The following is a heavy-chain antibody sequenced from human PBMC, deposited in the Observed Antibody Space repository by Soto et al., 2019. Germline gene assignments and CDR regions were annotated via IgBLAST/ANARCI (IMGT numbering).Heavy chain of an antibody. J-gene: IGHJ6*02. D-gene: IGHD3-10*01. CDR3: ASDSHYYGPEMGMDV. CDR2: IWYDGSNK. V-gene: IGHV3-33*01. CDR1: GFTFSSYG. Sequence: GGSLRLSCAASGFTFSSYGMHWVRQAPGKGLEWVAVIWYDGSNKYYADSVKGRFTISRDNSKNTLYLQMNSLIAEDTAVYYCASDSHYYGPEMGMDVWGQGTTVTVSS.